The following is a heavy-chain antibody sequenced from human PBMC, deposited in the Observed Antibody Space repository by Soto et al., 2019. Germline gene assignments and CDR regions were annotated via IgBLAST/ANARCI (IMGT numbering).Heavy chain of an antibody. CDR2: ISAYNGNT. CDR1: GYTFTSYG. V-gene: IGHV1-18*04. D-gene: IGHD3-3*01. CDR3: ARDRFLECLLSYYYYYGMDV. J-gene: IGHJ6*02. Sequence: ASVKVSCKASGYTFTSYGISWVRQAPGQGLEWMGWISAYNGNTNYAQKLQGRVTMTTDTSTSTAYMELRSLRSDDTAVYYCARDRFLECLLSYYYYYGMDVRAQRTTVIVSS.